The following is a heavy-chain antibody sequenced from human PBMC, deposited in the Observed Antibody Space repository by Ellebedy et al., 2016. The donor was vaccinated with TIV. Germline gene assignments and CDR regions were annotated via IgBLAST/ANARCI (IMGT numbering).Heavy chain of an antibody. V-gene: IGHV3-23*01. J-gene: IGHJ4*02. CDR1: GFTFSSYA. CDR3: AKGRGGGSDSSAPRYYFDY. D-gene: IGHD3-22*01. CDR2: ISHTGSRT. Sequence: PGGSLRLSCAASGFTFSSYAMSWVRQAPGKGLAWVSTISHTGSRTYYADSVEGRFTISRDNPKKTLYLQMNSLRAEDTAIYYCAKGRGGGSDSSAPRYYFDYWGLGTLVTVSS.